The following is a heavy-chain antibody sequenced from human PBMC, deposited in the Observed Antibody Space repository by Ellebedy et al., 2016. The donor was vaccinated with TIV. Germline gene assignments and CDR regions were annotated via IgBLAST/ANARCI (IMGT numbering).Heavy chain of an antibody. CDR3: ARGYYGSGSYWLDY. CDR2: INHSGST. J-gene: IGHJ4*02. D-gene: IGHD3-10*01. Sequence: GSLRLSCAVYGGSFSGYYWSWIRQPPGKGLEWIWEINHSGSTNYNPSLQSRVTISVDTSKNQFSLKLSSVTAADTAVYYCARGYYGSGSYWLDYWGQGTLVTVSS. V-gene: IGHV4-34*01. CDR1: GGSFSGYY.